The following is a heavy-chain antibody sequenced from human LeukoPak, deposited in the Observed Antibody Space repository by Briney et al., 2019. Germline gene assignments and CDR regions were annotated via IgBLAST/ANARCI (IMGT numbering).Heavy chain of an antibody. Sequence: ASVKVSCKASGYTFTGYYFHWLRQAPGQGLEWMGWINPNSGVTSYAQNFQDRVTMTSDTSIRTAYMELNRLISDDTAVYYCARGASESYHTMLGYWGQGTQVSVTS. CDR1: GYTFTGYY. J-gene: IGHJ4*02. V-gene: IGHV1-2*02. CDR2: INPNSGVT. CDR3: ARGASESYHTMLGY. D-gene: IGHD1-26*01.